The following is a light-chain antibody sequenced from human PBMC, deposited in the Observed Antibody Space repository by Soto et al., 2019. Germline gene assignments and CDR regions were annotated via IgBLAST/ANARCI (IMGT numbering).Light chain of an antibody. Sequence: QAVVTQPPSASGTPGQKVTISCSGSSSNIGRNYVSWYQQLPGTAPKLLIYSNSQRPSGVPDRFSGSKSGTSASLAISELRSEDEADYYCATWDDIVRGVFGGGTKLTVL. CDR1: SSNIGRNY. J-gene: IGLJ3*02. V-gene: IGLV1-47*02. CDR3: ATWDDIVRGV. CDR2: SNS.